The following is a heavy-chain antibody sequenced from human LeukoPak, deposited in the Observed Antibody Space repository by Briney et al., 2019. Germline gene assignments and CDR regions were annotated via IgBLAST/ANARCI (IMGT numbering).Heavy chain of an antibody. J-gene: IGHJ6*03. CDR2: IIPIFGTA. CDR3: ARAEVLRGYYYMDV. V-gene: IGHV1-69*05. CDR1: GGTFSSYA. Sequence: ASVKVSCKASGGTFSSYAISWVRQAPGQGLEWMGGIIPIFGTANYAQKFQGRVTITTDESASTAYMELSSLRSEDTAVYYCARAEVLRGYYYMDVWGKGTTVTVSS. D-gene: IGHD4-17*01.